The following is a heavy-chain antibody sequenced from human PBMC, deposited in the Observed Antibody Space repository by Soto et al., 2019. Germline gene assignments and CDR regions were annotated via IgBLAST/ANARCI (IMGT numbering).Heavy chain of an antibody. J-gene: IGHJ4*02. D-gene: IGHD3-22*01. CDR3: AKDTYFRDSSGYYVFDY. V-gene: IGHV3-30*18. CDR1: GFTFSNYG. CDR2: ISYDGSNE. Sequence: QVHLEESGGGVVQPGRSLRLCCEASGFTFSNYGTHWVRQAPGEGLEWVAHISYDGSNEHYTDSVKGRFTISRDNSKNMVFLHMNSLRPEDTAVYHCAKDTYFRDSSGYYVFDYWGQGTLVTVSS.